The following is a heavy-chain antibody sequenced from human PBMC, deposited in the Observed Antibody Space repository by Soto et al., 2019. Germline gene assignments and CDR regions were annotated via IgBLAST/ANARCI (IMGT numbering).Heavy chain of an antibody. V-gene: IGHV1-3*01. CDR2: INAANGNT. J-gene: IGHJ4*02. CDR1: GYSFTNYA. Sequence: ASVKVSCKACGYSFTNYAMHWVRQAPGQRLEWMGWINAANGNTKYSQKFQGRVTITTDTSTSTGYMELRSLRSDDTAVYYCAPRSPAFVYRGQAPLVTVSS. CDR3: APRSPAFVY.